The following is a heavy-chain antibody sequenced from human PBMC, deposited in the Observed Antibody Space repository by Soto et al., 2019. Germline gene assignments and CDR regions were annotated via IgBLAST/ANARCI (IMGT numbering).Heavy chain of an antibody. CDR2: ISGSGDYT. D-gene: IGHD2-2*01. J-gene: IGHJ4*02. V-gene: IGHV3-23*01. CDR1: GFTFSNYA. CDR3: AKDGYCTATSCFAGGEFDY. Sequence: GGSLRLSCAASGFTFSNYAMSWVRQAPGKGLEWISAISGSGDYTYYEDSVKGRFTVSRDNSKSTLYLQMNSLRAEDSATYYCAKDGYCTATSCFAGGEFDYWGQGAQVTVSS.